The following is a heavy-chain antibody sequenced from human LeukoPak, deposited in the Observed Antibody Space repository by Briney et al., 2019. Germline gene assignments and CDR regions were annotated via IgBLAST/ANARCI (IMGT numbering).Heavy chain of an antibody. J-gene: IGHJ4*02. D-gene: IGHD5-18*01. V-gene: IGHV3-30-3*02. Sequence: SGGSLRLSCAASGFTFSSYAMHWVRQAPGKGLEWVAVISYDGSNKYYADSVKGRFTISRDNSKNTLYLQMNSLRAEDTAVYYCAKTSGYSYGYDYWGQGTLVTVSS. CDR2: ISYDGSNK. CDR1: GFTFSSYA. CDR3: AKTSGYSYGYDY.